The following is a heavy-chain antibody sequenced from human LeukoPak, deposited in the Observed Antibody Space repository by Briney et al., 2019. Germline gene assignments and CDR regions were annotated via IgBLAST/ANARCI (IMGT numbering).Heavy chain of an antibody. D-gene: IGHD3-22*01. CDR1: GYTFTSYY. J-gene: IGHJ4*02. CDR2: INPRGGST. CDR3: ARDQSGYYYDSSGYQNQIDY. V-gene: IGHV1-46*01. Sequence: GASVKVSCKASGYTFTSYYMHWVRQAPGQGLEWMRIINPRGGSTSYAQKFQGRVTMTRDTSTSTVYMELSSLRSEDTAVYYCARDQSGYYYDSSGYQNQIDYWGQGTLVTVSS.